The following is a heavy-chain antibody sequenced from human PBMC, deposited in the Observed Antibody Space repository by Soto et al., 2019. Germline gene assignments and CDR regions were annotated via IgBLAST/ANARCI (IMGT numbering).Heavy chain of an antibody. CDR3: ARGPVRIAARPPYNWFDP. V-gene: IGHV1-69*13. CDR2: IIPIFGTA. J-gene: IGHJ5*02. CDR1: GGTFSSYA. Sequence: ASVKVSCKASGGTFSSYAISWVRQAPGQGLEWMGGIIPIFGTANYAQKFQGRVTITADESTSTAYMELSSLRSEGTAVYYCARGPVRIAARPPYNWFDPWGQGTLVTVSS. D-gene: IGHD6-6*01.